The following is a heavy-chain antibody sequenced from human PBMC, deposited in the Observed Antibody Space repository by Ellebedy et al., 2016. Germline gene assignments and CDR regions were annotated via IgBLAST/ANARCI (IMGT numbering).Heavy chain of an antibody. CDR1: GGSISSGAYY. CDR2: IYTSGSP. V-gene: IGHV4-61*02. CDR3: ASLTIPGGSDY. D-gene: IGHD3-16*01. Sequence: SETLSLTXTVSGGSISSGAYYWTWIRQPAGKGLEWIWRIYTSGSPIYNPSLKSRVTMSIDTSKNQFSLEMKSVTAADTAVYYCASLTIPGGSDYWGQGTLVTVSS. J-gene: IGHJ4*02.